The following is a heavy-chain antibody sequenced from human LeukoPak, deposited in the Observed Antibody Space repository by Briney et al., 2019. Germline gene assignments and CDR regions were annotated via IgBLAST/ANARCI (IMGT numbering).Heavy chain of an antibody. V-gene: IGHV4-34*01. Sequence: SETLSLTCAVYGGSFSDYYWSWIRQPPGKGLEWIGEINHSGSTNYNPSLKSRVTISVDTSKNQFSLKLSSVTAADTAVYYCARESRRRVPPSDIENYFDYWGQGTLVTVSS. CDR2: INHSGST. CDR1: GGSFSDYY. D-gene: IGHD1-26*01. J-gene: IGHJ4*02. CDR3: ARESRRRVPPSDIENYFDY.